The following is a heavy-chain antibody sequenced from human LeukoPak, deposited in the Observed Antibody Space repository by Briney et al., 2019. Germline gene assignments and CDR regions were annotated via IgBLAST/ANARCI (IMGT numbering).Heavy chain of an antibody. V-gene: IGHV1-69*02. D-gene: IGHD2-2*02. CDR2: IIPILGIA. Sequence: SVKVSCKASGGTFSSYTISWVRQAPGQGLECMGRIIPILGIANYAQKFQGRVTITADKSTSTAYMELSSLRSEDTAVYYCARRYCSSTSCYTGFDYWGQGTLVTVSS. CDR3: ARRYCSSTSCYTGFDY. CDR1: GGTFSSYT. J-gene: IGHJ4*02.